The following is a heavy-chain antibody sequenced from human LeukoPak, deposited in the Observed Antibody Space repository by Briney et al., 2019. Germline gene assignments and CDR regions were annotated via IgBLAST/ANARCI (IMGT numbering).Heavy chain of an antibody. D-gene: IGHD3-22*01. V-gene: IGHV3-30*03. CDR3: AREASSGLGAFDI. CDR1: GFTFSSYG. Sequence: PGRSLRLSCAASGFTFSSYGMHWVRQAPGKGLEWVAVISYDGSNKYYADSVKGRFAVSRDKSKNTLHLQMNSLRADDAAVYSCAREASSGLGAFDIWGQGTMVTVSS. J-gene: IGHJ3*02. CDR2: ISYDGSNK.